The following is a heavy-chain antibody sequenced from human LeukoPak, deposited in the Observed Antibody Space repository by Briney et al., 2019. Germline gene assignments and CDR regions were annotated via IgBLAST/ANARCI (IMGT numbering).Heavy chain of an antibody. CDR2: ISSSSSYI. Sequence: GGSLRLSCAASGFTFSTYSMNWVRQAPGKGLEWVSSISSSSSYIYYADSVKGRFTISRDNAKNSLYLQMNSLRAEDTAVYYCARDPYGDYAEYFQHWGQGTLVTVSS. CDR3: ARDPYGDYAEYFQH. CDR1: GFTFSTYS. D-gene: IGHD4-17*01. V-gene: IGHV3-21*01. J-gene: IGHJ1*01.